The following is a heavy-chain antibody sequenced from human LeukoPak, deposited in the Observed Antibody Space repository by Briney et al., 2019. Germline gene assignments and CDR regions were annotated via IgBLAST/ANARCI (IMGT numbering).Heavy chain of an antibody. J-gene: IGHJ3*02. V-gene: IGHV1-2*02. Sequence: ASVKVSCKASGYTFTGYYMHWVRQAPGQGLEWMGWINPNSGGTNYAQKFQGRVTMTRDTSISTAYMELSRLRSDDTAVYYCARELYYYDSSGYYYDAFDIWGQGTMVTVSS. D-gene: IGHD3-22*01. CDR1: GYTFTGYY. CDR3: ARELYYYDSSGYYYDAFDI. CDR2: INPNSGGT.